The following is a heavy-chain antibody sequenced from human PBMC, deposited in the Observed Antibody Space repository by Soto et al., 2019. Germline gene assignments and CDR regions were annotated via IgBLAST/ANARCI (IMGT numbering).Heavy chain of an antibody. Sequence: SLRLSCAASGFTFSNAWMSWVRQAPGKGLEWVGRIKSKTDGGTTDYAAPVKGRFTISRDDSKNTLYLQMNSLKTEDTAVYYCTTDIPWNNAGLFDYWGQGTLVTVSS. D-gene: IGHD1-1*01. V-gene: IGHV3-15*01. J-gene: IGHJ4*02. CDR1: GFTFSNAW. CDR2: IKSKTDGGTT. CDR3: TTDIPWNNAGLFDY.